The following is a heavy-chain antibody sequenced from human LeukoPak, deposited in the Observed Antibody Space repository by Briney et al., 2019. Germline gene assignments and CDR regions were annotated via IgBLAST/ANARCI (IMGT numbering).Heavy chain of an antibody. CDR3: ARGIGSSSSNWFDP. J-gene: IGHJ5*02. CDR2: IYTSGSA. Sequence: SETLSLTCTVPGGSISSGGYYWRWIRQPAGKGLEWIGRIYTSGSANYNPSLKSRVTISADTSKNQFFLKLNSVTAADTAVYYCARGIGSSSSNWFDPWGQGTLVTVSS. CDR1: GGSISSGGYY. D-gene: IGHD6-13*01. V-gene: IGHV4-61*02.